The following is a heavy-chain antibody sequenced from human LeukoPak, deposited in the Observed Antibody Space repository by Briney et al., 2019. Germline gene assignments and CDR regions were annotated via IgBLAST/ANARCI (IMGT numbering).Heavy chain of an antibody. Sequence: GGSLRLSCAASGFTFSSYAMHWVRQAPGKGLEWVAVISYDGSNKYYADSVKGRFTISRDNSKNTLYLQMNSLRAEDTAVYYCARVWELLTDYWGQGTLVTVSS. CDR1: GFTFSSYA. J-gene: IGHJ4*02. CDR3: ARVWELLTDY. D-gene: IGHD1-26*01. V-gene: IGHV3-30*04. CDR2: ISYDGSNK.